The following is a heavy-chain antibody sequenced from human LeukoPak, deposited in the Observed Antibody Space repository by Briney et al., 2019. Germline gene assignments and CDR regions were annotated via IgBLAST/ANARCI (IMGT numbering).Heavy chain of an antibody. D-gene: IGHD6-13*01. CDR2: INHSGST. CDR3: ARVAALGSSLYFDY. V-gene: IGHV4-34*01. CDR1: GGSFSGYY. J-gene: IGHJ4*02. Sequence: PSETLSLTCAVYGGSFSGYYWSWIRQPPGKGLEWIGEINHSGSTNYNPSLKSRVTMSVDTSKNQFSLKLSSVTAADTAVYYCARVAALGSSLYFDYWGQGTLVTVSS.